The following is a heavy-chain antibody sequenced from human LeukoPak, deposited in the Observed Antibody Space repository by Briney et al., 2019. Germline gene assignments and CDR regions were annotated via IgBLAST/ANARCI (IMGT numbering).Heavy chain of an antibody. V-gene: IGHV1-8*01. J-gene: IGHJ5*02. CDR3: ARGRISSRTFDP. CDR2: MNPNSGNT. Sequence: GASVKVSCKASGYTFTSYDINWVRQATGQGLEWMGWMNPNSGNTGYAQKFQGRVTMTRNNSISTAYMELSSLRSEDTAVYYCARGRISSRTFDPWGQGTLVTVSS. D-gene: IGHD6-13*01. CDR1: GYTFTSYD.